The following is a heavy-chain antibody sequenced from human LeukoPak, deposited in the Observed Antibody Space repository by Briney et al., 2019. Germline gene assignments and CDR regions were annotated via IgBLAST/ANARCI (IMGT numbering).Heavy chain of an antibody. Sequence: GGSLRLSCAASGFTFSSYSMNWVRQAPGKGLEWVSYISSSSSTIYYADSVKGRFTISRDNAKNSLYLQMNSLRAEDTAVYYCARVGWLQTLDYWGQGTLVTVSS. CDR3: ARVGWLQTLDY. CDR1: GFTFSSYS. J-gene: IGHJ4*02. D-gene: IGHD5-24*01. V-gene: IGHV3-48*01. CDR2: ISSSSSTI.